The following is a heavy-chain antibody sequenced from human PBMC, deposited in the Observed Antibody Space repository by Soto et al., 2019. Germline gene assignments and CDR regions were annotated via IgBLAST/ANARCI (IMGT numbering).Heavy chain of an antibody. V-gene: IGHV4-30-4*01. D-gene: IGHD4-17*01. CDR3: ASETCDYGDYAYFCGSYFFDY. Sequence: QVQLQESGPGLVKPSLTLSLTCTVSGGSISSGDYDWSWIRQPPGKGLEWIWYIYYSGSTYYNPSLKRRVTLPVDTSKNQFSLKLSSFTAAATAVYYSASETCDYGDYAYFCGSYFFDYWGRGTLVIVSS. J-gene: IGHJ4*02. CDR1: GGSISSGDYD. CDR2: IYYSGST.